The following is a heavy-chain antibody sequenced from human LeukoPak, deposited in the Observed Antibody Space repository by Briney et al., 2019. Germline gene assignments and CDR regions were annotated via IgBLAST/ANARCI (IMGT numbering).Heavy chain of an antibody. D-gene: IGHD3-10*02. CDR2: INPNSGGT. CDR3: ARAPLFLDAFDI. V-gene: IGHV1-2*02. CDR1: GYTFTGYY. Sequence: ASVKVSCKASGYTFTGYYMHWVRQAPGQGLEWMGGINPNSGGTNYAQKFQGRVTMTRDTSISTAYMELSRLRSDDTAVYYCARAPLFLDAFDIWGQGTMVTVYS. J-gene: IGHJ3*02.